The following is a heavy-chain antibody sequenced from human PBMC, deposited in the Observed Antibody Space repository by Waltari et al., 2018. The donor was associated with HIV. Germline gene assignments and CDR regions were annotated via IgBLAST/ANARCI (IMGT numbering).Heavy chain of an antibody. CDR2: IYHSGST. V-gene: IGHV4-31*03. Sequence: QVQLQESGPGLVRPSQTLSPTCNFSGGSTRSHGYSWRWIRQSPGKGLEWIGYIYHSGSTYYTPSLKRRVSISMDTSKNQFSLNVRSATAADTAVYYCTGSSWVPYYWGQGILVTVSS. D-gene: IGHD3-16*01. CDR3: TGSSWVPYY. J-gene: IGHJ4*02. CDR1: GGSTRSHGYS.